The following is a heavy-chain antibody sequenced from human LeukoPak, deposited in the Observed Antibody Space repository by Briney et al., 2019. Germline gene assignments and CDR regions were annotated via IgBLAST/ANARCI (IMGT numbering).Heavy chain of an antibody. CDR1: GYTFTDYY. J-gene: IGHJ5*02. V-gene: IGHV1-46*01. CDR3: ARTGFDP. Sequence: ASVKVSCKASGYTFTDYYMNWVRQAPGQGLEWMGIINPRDGDTGYSQKFKGRVTMTTDTSTGTVYMELSSLRSDDTAVYYCARTGFDPWGQGTLVTVSS. CDR2: INPRDGDT.